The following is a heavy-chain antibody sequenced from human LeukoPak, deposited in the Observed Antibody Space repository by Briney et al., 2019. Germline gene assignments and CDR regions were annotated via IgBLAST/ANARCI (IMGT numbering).Heavy chain of an antibody. J-gene: IGHJ3*02. CDR2: ISSDGSNR. Sequence: GGSLRLSCAASGFTFSGYGMHWVRQAPDKGLEWVALISSDGSNRIYADSVKGRFSISRDNSKNTLYLQVNSLRIEDTAVYYCAKDFRVAEELWFGELWNTFDIWGQGIRVAVSS. V-gene: IGHV3-30*18. CDR3: AKDFRVAEELWFGELWNTFDI. CDR1: GFTFSGYG. D-gene: IGHD3-10*01.